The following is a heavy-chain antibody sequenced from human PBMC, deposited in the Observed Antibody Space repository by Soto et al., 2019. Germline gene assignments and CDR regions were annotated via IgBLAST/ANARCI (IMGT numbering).Heavy chain of an antibody. CDR1: GFPVNYYD. V-gene: IGHV3-23*01. J-gene: IGHJ4*02. CDR3: TKDTFGERDS. Sequence: HPGGSLRLSCAVSGFPVNYYDLSWVRQPPGKGLEWVSGMSGVDDSKSYADSVKGRFTISRDNAKNTLYLQMNSLRGEDTAMYYCTKDTFGERDSWGQGTLVTVSS. CDR2: MSGVDDSK. D-gene: IGHD3-10*01.